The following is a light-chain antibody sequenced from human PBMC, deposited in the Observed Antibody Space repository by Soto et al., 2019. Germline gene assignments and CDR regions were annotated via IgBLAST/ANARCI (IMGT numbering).Light chain of an antibody. CDR2: GAS. Sequence: EIVLTQSPGTLSLSPGERVTISCRASQSVSSSYLAWYQQKPGQAPRLLIYGASSRATGIPDRFSGSGSGTDFPLTISRLEPEDFAVYYCQQYGSSPRITFGQGTRLEIK. CDR3: QQYGSSPRIT. CDR1: QSVSSSY. J-gene: IGKJ5*01. V-gene: IGKV3-20*01.